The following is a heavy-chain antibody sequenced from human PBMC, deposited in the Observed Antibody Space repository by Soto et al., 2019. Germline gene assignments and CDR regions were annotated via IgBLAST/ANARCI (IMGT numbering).Heavy chain of an antibody. D-gene: IGHD6-6*01. Sequence: QVQLVESGGGVVQPGRSLRLSCAASGFTFSSYAMHWVRQAPGKGLEWVAVISYDGSNKYYADSVKGRFTISRDNSKNTLYLQMNSLRGEDTAVYYCAREGIAARRAESYYGMDVWGQGTTVTVSS. CDR3: AREGIAARRAESYYGMDV. CDR2: ISYDGSNK. V-gene: IGHV3-30-3*01. CDR1: GFTFSSYA. J-gene: IGHJ6*02.